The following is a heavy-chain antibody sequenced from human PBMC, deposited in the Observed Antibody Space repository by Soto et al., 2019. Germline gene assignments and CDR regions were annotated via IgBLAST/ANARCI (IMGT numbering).Heavy chain of an antibody. V-gene: IGHV4-38-2*02. J-gene: IGHJ4*02. CDR2: MYHSGTT. D-gene: IGHD3-16*01. CDR3: ARVAFGPIDY. Sequence: SETLFLTCTVSNYSISSGYYWGWIRQSPGEGLEWIVSMYHSGTTYYNPSLKSRVIISVDTSKNQFSLKLTSVTSADTAVYFCARVAFGPIDYWGQGTLVTVSS. CDR1: NYSISSGYY.